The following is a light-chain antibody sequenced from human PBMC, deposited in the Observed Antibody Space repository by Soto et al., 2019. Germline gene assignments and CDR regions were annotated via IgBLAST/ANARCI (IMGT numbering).Light chain of an antibody. CDR3: QQRRGLT. V-gene: IGKV3-11*01. J-gene: IGKJ4*01. CDR1: QSVNNY. Sequence: DIVLTQSPGTLSLSPGERATLSCRASQSVNNYLAWYQQKPGQAPRLLIYDASNRATGIPARFSGSGSGTHFTLPISSLEPEDFAVYYCQQRRGLTFGGGTKVEIK. CDR2: DAS.